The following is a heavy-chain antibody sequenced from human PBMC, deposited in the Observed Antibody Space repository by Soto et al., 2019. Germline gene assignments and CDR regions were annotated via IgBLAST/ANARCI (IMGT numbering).Heavy chain of an antibody. CDR2: IYYSGST. V-gene: IGHV4-39*01. CDR1: GGSISSSSYY. CDR3: ARRNWGEGGYYFDY. D-gene: IGHD7-27*01. J-gene: IGHJ4*02. Sequence: SETLSLTCTVSGGSISSSSYYWGWIRQPPGKGLEWIGSIYYSGSTYYNPSLKSRVTISVDTSKNQFSLKLSSVTAADTAVYYCARRNWGEGGYYFDYWGQGTLVTVSS.